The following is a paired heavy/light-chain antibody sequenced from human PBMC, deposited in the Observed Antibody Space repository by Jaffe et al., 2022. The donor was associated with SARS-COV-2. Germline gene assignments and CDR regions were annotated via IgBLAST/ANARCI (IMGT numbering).Heavy chain of an antibody. Sequence: QVQLVESGGGVVQPGRSLRLSCAASGFTFSAYAMHWVRQAPGKGLEWVALLSYDGDRKYYADSVQGRFTVSRDNSKDTLYLQMNSLRPEDTAVYYCARDPVDTALFCYLDYWGQGTLVTVSS. CDR1: GFTFSAYA. J-gene: IGHJ4*02. V-gene: IGHV3-30-3*01. CDR3: ARDPVDTALFCYLDY. D-gene: IGHD5-18*01. CDR2: LSYDGDRK.
Light chain of an antibody. CDR1: KLGDKY. CDR2: QEG. CDR3: QAWDGSNVV. V-gene: IGLV3-1*01. Sequence: SYELTQPPSVSVSPGQTASITCSGDKLGDKYPCWYQQKPGQSPVLVIYQEGMRPSGIPERFSGSNSGNTATLTISGTQAMDEADYYCQAWDGSNVVFGGGTKLTVL. J-gene: IGLJ3*02.